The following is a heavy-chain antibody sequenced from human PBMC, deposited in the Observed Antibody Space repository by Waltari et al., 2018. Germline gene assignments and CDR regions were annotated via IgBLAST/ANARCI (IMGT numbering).Heavy chain of an antibody. CDR2: VVPEDGET. D-gene: IGHD6-19*01. Sequence: QVQLVQSGAEVKKPGASVKVSCKVSGYTLTELSMHWVRQAPGKGLEWMGGVVPEDGETIYAQKFQGRVTLTEDTSTDTAYMELSSLRSEDTAVYYCATVKFGSGWYDFDYWGQGTLVTVSS. CDR1: GYTLTELS. CDR3: ATVKFGSGWYDFDY. V-gene: IGHV1-24*01. J-gene: IGHJ4*02.